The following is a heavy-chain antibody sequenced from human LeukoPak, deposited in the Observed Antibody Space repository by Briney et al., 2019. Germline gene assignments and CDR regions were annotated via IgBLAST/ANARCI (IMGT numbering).Heavy chain of an antibody. CDR3: ARDTRRPYDSSGSSYYFDY. V-gene: IGHV4-31*03. Sequence: PSETLSLTCTVSGGSISSGGYYWGWIRQHPGKGLEWIGYIYYSGSTYYNPSLKSRVTISVDTSKNQFSLKLSSVTAADTAVYYCARDTRRPYDSSGSSYYFDYWGQGTLVTVSS. CDR2: IYYSGST. J-gene: IGHJ4*02. D-gene: IGHD3-22*01. CDR1: GGSISSGGYY.